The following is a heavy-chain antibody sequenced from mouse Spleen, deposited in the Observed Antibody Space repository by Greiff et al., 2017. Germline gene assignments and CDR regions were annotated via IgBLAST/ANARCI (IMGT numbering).Heavy chain of an antibody. Sequence: VQLQQSGPSLVKPSQTLSLTCSVSGDSITSCYWNWVRKFPGNKLEYMGYISYSGSTYYNPSLKSRISITRDTSKNQYYMQLNSLTTEDTATYYCARTAYYGRGYAMDYWGQGTSVTVSS. CDR1: GDSITSCY. J-gene: IGHJ4*01. CDR2: ISYSGST. V-gene: IGHV3-8*02. D-gene: IGHD2-10*01. CDR3: ARTAYYGRGYAMDY.